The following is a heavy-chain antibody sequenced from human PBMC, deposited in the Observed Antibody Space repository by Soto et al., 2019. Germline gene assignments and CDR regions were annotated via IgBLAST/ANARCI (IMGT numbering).Heavy chain of an antibody. J-gene: IGHJ4*02. Sequence: PSETLSLTCTVSGGSISGSRFHWSWIRQSPGKGLEWIGFIYYGGSTNYNPSLKSRVTISVDTPKNQFSLKLSSVTAVDTAVYYCAKNWNWGSLVHWGQGTLLTVSS. D-gene: IGHD7-27*01. CDR1: GGSISGSRFH. CDR3: AKNWNWGSLVH. V-gene: IGHV4-61*05. CDR2: IYYGGST.